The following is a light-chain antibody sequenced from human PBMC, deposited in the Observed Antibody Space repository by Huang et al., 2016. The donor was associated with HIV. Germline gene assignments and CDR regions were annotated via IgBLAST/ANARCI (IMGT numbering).Light chain of an antibody. V-gene: IGKV2-30*02. CDR3: MQGTHWPQT. CDR1: RGLVHSDGNTY. J-gene: IGKJ2*01. Sequence: VEVTQFPLYLPVTFGRSASISCTSSRGLVHSDGNTYLNWFHQRPGQSPQRVIHQGSKRDSGVPDRFSGSGSGTGFTLNISRVEPEDLGIYFCMQGTHWPQTFGQGTKLETK. CDR2: QGS.